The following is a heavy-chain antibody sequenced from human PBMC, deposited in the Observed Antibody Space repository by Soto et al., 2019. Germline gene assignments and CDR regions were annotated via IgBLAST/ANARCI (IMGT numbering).Heavy chain of an antibody. Sequence: QVQLVQSGPEVKKPGASVTVSCKASGHTFSTYGINWVRQAPGQGLEWMGWISPYNGNTNYAQKSQGRATMTTVTSTSTAYMELRSLRSDDTAVYYCARGSQKRSLDFDAFDTWGQGTMVTVSS. V-gene: IGHV1-18*01. CDR1: GHTFSTYG. D-gene: IGHD6-19*01. CDR2: ISPYNGNT. CDR3: ARGSQKRSLDFDAFDT. J-gene: IGHJ3*02.